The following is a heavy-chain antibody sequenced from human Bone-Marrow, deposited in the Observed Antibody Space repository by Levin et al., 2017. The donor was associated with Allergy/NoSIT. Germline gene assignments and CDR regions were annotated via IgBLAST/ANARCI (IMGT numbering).Heavy chain of an antibody. CDR2: VSGSGDYT. D-gene: IGHD5-18*01. CDR1: GFTFNNYA. V-gene: IGHV3-23*01. J-gene: IGHJ4*02. Sequence: PGGSLRLSCAASGFTFNNYAMSWVRQPPGEGLEWVSAVSGSGDYTYYADSVKGRFTISRDNSKNTVHLQMDSLRAEDTAIYYCAKEITAIEDWGQGTLVTVSS. CDR3: AKEITAIED.